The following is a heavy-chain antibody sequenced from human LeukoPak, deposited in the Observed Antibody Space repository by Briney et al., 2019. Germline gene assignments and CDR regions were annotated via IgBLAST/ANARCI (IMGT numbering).Heavy chain of an antibody. Sequence: GRSLRLSCAASGFTLSDSWMSWVRQAPGKGLEWVANMNQDGSAKVYVDSVKGRFTISRDNARNSLYLQMSSLRPEDTAVYYCATYTHWVAGDVWGQGTTVTVSS. J-gene: IGHJ6*02. V-gene: IGHV3-7*01. CDR2: MNQDGSAK. CDR1: GFTLSDSW. D-gene: IGHD3-16*01. CDR3: ATYTHWVAGDV.